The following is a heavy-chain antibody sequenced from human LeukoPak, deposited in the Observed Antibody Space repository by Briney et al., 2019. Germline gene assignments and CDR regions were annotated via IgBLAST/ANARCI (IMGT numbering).Heavy chain of an antibody. CDR1: GFAVSSNY. CDR3: AKDLKSSSGWYPTFDY. CDR2: IYSGSSST. D-gene: IGHD6-19*01. J-gene: IGHJ4*02. V-gene: IGHV3-53*01. Sequence: GGSLRLSCAASGFAVSSNYMSWVRQAPAKGLEWVSVIYSGSSSTYYTDSVKGRFTISRHNSKNTLYLQMNSLRVEDTAVYYCAKDLKSSSGWYPTFDYWGQGTLVTVSS.